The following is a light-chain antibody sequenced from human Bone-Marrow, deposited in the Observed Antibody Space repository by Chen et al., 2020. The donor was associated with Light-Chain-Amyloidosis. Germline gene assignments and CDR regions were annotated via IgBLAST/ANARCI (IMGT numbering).Light chain of an antibody. Sequence: QSALPQPASVSGSPGQSITISCTGTSSDVGGDNHISWYQPHPHKAPKLLIYEVTNRPSWVPDRFSGSKSDNTASLTISGLQTEDEADYFCSSYTITNTLVFGSGTRVTVL. CDR2: EVT. CDR1: SSDVGGDNH. V-gene: IGLV2-14*01. CDR3: SSYTITNTLV. J-gene: IGLJ1*01.